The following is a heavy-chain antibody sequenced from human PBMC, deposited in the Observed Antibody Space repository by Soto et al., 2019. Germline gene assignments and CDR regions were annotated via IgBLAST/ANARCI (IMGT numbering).Heavy chain of an antibody. CDR3: AVTIFGVVPSFDP. Sequence: PGGSLRLSCAASGFTFSSYGMHWVRQAPGKGLEWVAVISYDGSNKYYADSVKGRFTISRDSSKNTLYLQMNSLRAEDTAVYYCAVTIFGVVPSFDPWGQGTLVTVSS. J-gene: IGHJ5*02. CDR2: ISYDGSNK. V-gene: IGHV3-30*03. D-gene: IGHD3-3*01. CDR1: GFTFSSYG.